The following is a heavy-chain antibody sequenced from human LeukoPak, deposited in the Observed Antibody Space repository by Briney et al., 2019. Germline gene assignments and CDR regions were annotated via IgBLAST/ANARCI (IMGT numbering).Heavy chain of an antibody. V-gene: IGHV3-74*01. CDR1: GFTFSYYW. D-gene: IGHD2/OR15-2a*01. J-gene: IGHJ4*02. CDR2: INHDGSST. CDR3: ARAPYTTGRGYYFDY. Sequence: GSLRLSCAASGFTFSYYWMHWVRQAPGKGLVWVSRINHDGSSTTYADSVKGRFTISRDHARNTLYLQMNSLRAEDTAVYYCARAPYTTGRGYYFDYWGQGTLVTVSS.